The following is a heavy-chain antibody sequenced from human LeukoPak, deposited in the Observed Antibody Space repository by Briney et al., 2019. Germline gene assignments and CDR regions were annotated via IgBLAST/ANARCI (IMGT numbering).Heavy chain of an antibody. CDR3: AKVAGYSSGWNGS. CDR1: GFIFNDYA. CDR2: FSWNSGTI. Sequence: GGSLRLSCAASGFIFNDYAMHWVRQAPGKGLEWVAGFSWNSGTIAYADSVKGRFTISTDNAKNSLYLQMNSLRAEDMAFYFCAKVAGYSSGWNGSWRQGHGVTVSS. J-gene: IGHJ5*02. D-gene: IGHD6-19*01. V-gene: IGHV3-9*03.